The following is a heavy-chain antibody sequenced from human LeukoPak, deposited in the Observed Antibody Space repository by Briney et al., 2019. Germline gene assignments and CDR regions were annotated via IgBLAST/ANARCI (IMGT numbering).Heavy chain of an antibody. V-gene: IGHV4-38-2*02. CDR2: IYHSGTT. CDR3: TRLSHVAGAPKVSWFDP. J-gene: IGHJ5*02. CDR1: AYSISNGFV. D-gene: IGHD1-26*01. Sequence: SETLSLTCNVSAYSISNGFVWGWIRQPPGKGLEWIASIYHSGTTYYNPSLKSRVTMSVDTSKNQFSLRLSSVTAADTAVYYCTRLSHVAGAPKVSWFDPWGQGTLVTVSS.